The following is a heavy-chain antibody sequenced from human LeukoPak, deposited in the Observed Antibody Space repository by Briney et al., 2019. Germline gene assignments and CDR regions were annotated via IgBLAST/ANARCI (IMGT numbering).Heavy chain of an antibody. CDR3: AKGPYDILTGYYPFDY. CDR1: GFTFSSYG. Sequence: GGSLRLSCAASGFTFSSYGMHWVRQAPGKGLEWVAVISYDGSNKYYADSVKGRFTISRDNSKNTLYLQMNSLRAEDTAVYYCAKGPYDILTGYYPFDYWGQGTLVTVSS. V-gene: IGHV3-30*18. D-gene: IGHD3-9*01. CDR2: ISYDGSNK. J-gene: IGHJ4*02.